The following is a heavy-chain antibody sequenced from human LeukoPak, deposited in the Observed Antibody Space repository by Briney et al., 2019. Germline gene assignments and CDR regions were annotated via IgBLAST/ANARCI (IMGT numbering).Heavy chain of an antibody. CDR3: ASSGY. V-gene: IGHV4-61*02. J-gene: IGHJ4*02. D-gene: IGHD3-10*01. CDR1: GVSISSGSYY. Sequence: KPSETLSLTCTASGVSISSGSYYWSWLRQPAGKGLEWIGRIYTSGSTNYNPSLKSRITISVNTSKNQFSLKLSSVTAADTAVYYCASSGYWGQGTLVSASS. CDR2: IYTSGST.